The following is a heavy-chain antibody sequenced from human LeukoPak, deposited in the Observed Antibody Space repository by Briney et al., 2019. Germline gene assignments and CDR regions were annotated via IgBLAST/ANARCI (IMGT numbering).Heavy chain of an antibody. Sequence: GGSLRLSCTASGFTFSSYWMHWVRQAPGKGLVWVSGINSDGSDTYYADSVKGRSTISRDNAKNALYLQMNSLRAEDTAVYYCYGGNAESWGQGTLVTVSS. CDR2: INSDGSDT. J-gene: IGHJ1*01. CDR3: YGGNAES. V-gene: IGHV3-74*01. CDR1: GFTFSSYW. D-gene: IGHD4-23*01.